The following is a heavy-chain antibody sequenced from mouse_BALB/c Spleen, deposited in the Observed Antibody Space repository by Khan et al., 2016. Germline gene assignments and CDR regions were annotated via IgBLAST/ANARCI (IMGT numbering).Heavy chain of an antibody. Sequence: QVQLQQSAVELAGPGASVKMSCRASGYTFISHTLHWITQRHGQGLEWIGYIVPRSGYTDYNQKFKERTTLTAEQSSNTASLQLNSLTSEDSAVYYCVREVIITAFFGYGGQGTTLTVSS. CDR2: IVPRSGYT. CDR3: VREVIITAFFGY. CDR1: GYTFISHT. D-gene: IGHD1-2*01. V-gene: IGHV1-4*02. J-gene: IGHJ2*01.